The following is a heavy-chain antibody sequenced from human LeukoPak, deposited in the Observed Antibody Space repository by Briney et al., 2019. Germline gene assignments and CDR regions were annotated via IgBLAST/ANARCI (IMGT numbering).Heavy chain of an antibody. D-gene: IGHD4-17*01. CDR2: ISWNSGSI. J-gene: IGHJ6*02. Sequence: PGGSLRLSCAASKFSFSSYWMHWVRQAPGKGLEWVSGISWNSGSIGYADSVKGRFTISRDNAKNSLYLQMNSLRAEDTALYYCAKDVHDYGDIPRYYGMDVWGQGTTVTVSS. V-gene: IGHV3-9*01. CDR1: KFSFSSYW. CDR3: AKDVHDYGDIPRYYGMDV.